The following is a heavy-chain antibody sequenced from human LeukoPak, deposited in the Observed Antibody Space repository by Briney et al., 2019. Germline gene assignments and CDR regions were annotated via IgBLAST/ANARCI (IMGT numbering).Heavy chain of an antibody. CDR1: GYTFTGYY. D-gene: IGHD3-22*01. Sequence: ASVKVSCKASGYTFTGYYMHWVRQAPGQGLEWMGWINPNSGGTNYAQKFQGRVTMTRDTSISTAYMELSRLRSDDTAVYYCARDITMIVVATQAGGDYWSQGTLVTVSS. V-gene: IGHV1-2*02. J-gene: IGHJ4*02. CDR2: INPNSGGT. CDR3: ARDITMIVVATQAGGDY.